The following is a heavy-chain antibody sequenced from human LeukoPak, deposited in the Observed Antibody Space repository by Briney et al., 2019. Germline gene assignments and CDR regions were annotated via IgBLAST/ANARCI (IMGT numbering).Heavy chain of an antibody. CDR1: CYTFTNYG. CDR2: ISAYNGNT. Sequence: SVKDSCKASCYTFTNYGISWVRQAPGRGRDWMGWISAYNGNTNYAQKLQGRVTMTTDTSTSTAYMELRSLRSDDTAVYYCARSPQVTTYYYYYYMDVWGKGTTVTVSS. CDR3: ARSPQVTTYYYYYYMDV. V-gene: IGHV1-18*01. D-gene: IGHD4-11*01. J-gene: IGHJ6*03.